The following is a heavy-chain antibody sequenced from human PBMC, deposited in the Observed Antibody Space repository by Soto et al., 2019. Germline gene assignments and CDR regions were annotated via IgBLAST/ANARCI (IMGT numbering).Heavy chain of an antibody. Sequence: QVQLQESGPGLVKSSQTRSLTCTVTGGTISSGDYYWSWIRQHRGKGLEWIGYIYYSGSTYYNPSLKRRVTISVDTSKNQFSLKLSSVTAADTAVYYCARWWSGSRQGFDPWGQGTLVTVCS. J-gene: IGHJ5*02. CDR3: ARWWSGSRQGFDP. CDR2: IYYSGST. V-gene: IGHV4-31*03. D-gene: IGHD3-3*01. CDR1: GGTISSGDYY.